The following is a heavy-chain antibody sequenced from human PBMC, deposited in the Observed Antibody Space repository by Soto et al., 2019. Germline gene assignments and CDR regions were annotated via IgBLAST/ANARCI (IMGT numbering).Heavy chain of an antibody. Sequence: GGSLRLSCTASGFMFGSSWMTWVRHVPGKGLQWVANIKRDGSEKYYVDFVKGRFTISRDNADNSVFLDMNNLRVDDTATYYCARVRATDYEIDYWGQGALVTVSS. CDR3: ARVRATDYEIDY. J-gene: IGHJ4*02. CDR1: GFMFGSSW. V-gene: IGHV3-7*03. CDR2: IKRDGSEK. D-gene: IGHD4-17*01.